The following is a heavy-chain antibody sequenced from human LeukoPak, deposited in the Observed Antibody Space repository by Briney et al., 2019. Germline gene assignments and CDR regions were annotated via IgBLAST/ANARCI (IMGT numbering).Heavy chain of an antibody. CDR2: INPNSGGR. J-gene: IGHJ4*02. V-gene: IGHV1-2*02. CDR1: GYTFTDYY. CDR3: ARVHYNDYASGPLDY. D-gene: IGHD4-11*01. Sequence: ASVKVSCKASGYTFTDYYIHWVRQAPGQGLEWMGWINPNSGGRSYVQKFQGRVTMTRDTSISTVYMELSRLRFDDTAVFYCARVHYNDYASGPLDYWGQGTLVTVSS.